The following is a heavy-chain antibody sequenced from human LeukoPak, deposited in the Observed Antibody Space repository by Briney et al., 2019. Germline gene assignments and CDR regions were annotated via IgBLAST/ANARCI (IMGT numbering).Heavy chain of an antibody. CDR1: GFTFSSFG. D-gene: IGHD5/OR15-5a*01. J-gene: IGHJ6*02. Sequence: GGSPRLSCAVSGFTFSSFGMSWVRQAPGMGLEWVSGISGSGGHTYYADSVKGRFTISRDNSRNTLYLQMNSLRAEDTAIYYCAKRTLDSFYMGGMDVWGHGTTVNVSS. CDR3: AKRTLDSFYMGGMDV. V-gene: IGHV3-23*01. CDR2: ISGSGGHT.